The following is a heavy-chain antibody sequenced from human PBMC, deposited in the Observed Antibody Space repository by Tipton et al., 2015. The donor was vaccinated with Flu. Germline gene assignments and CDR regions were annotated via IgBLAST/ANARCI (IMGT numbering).Heavy chain of an antibody. J-gene: IGHJ3*02. CDR3: AKGGPIGMIDAFDI. D-gene: IGHD3-16*01. CDR2: IWYDGSNK. Sequence: SLRLSCAASGFTFSSYGMHWVRQAPGKGLEWVAVIWYDGSNKYYADSVKGRFTISRDNSKNTLYLQMNSLRAEDTALYYCAKGGPIGMIDAFDIWGQGTMVTVSS. CDR1: GFTFSSYG. V-gene: IGHV3-33*06.